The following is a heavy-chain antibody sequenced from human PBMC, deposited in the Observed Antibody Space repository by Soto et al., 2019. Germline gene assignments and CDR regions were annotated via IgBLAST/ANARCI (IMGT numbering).Heavy chain of an antibody. CDR3: AGDRRLGYCTNCGCPYLDY. V-gene: IGHV1-18*01. D-gene: IGHD2-8*01. CDR1: GYTFPSYG. CDR2: ISAYNGNT. J-gene: IGHJ4*02. Sequence: ASVKVSCKASGYTFPSYGISWVRQAPGQGLEWMGWISAYNGNTNYAQKLQGRVTMTTDTSTSTAYMELRSLRSDDTAVYYCAGDRRLGYCTNCGCPYLDYWGQGTLVTVSS.